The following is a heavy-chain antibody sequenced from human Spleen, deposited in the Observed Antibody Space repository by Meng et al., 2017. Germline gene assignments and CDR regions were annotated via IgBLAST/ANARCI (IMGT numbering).Heavy chain of an antibody. CDR2: IWYDGSNK. V-gene: IGHV3-33*01. CDR1: GFTFSSYG. Sequence: GGSLRLSCAASGFTFSSYGMHWVRQAPGKGLEWVAVIWYDGSNKYYADSVKGRFTISRDNSKNTLYLQMNNLRSEDTAVYYCASGLSPYGSGNYYYYGMDVWGQGTTVTVSS. D-gene: IGHD3-10*01. J-gene: IGHJ6*02. CDR3: ASGLSPYGSGNYYYYGMDV.